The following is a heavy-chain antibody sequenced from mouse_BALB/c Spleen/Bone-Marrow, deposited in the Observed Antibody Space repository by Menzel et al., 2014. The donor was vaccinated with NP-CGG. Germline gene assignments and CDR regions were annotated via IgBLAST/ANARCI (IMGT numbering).Heavy chain of an antibody. D-gene: IGHD4-1*01. J-gene: IGHJ2*01. CDR1: GYTFTSSW. CDR3: ARELGRGYYFDY. CDR2: IHPNSGNT. V-gene: IGHV1S130*01. Sequence: QVQLQQPRSVLVRPGASVKLSCKASGYTFTSSWMHWAKQRPGQGLEWIGEIHPNSGNTNYNEKFKGKATLTVDTSSSTAYVDLSSLTSEDSAVYYCARELGRGYYFDYWGQGTTLTVSS.